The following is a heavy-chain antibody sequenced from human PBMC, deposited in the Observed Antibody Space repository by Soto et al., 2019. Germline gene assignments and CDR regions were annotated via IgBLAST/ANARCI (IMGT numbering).Heavy chain of an antibody. V-gene: IGHV4-59*01. D-gene: IGHD3-10*01. CDR2: IYYSGST. CDR3: ARGGPEPFDY. CDR1: GGSISSNY. J-gene: IGHJ4*02. Sequence: SETLSLTCTVSGGSISSNYWSWIRQPPGKGLEWIGYIYYSGSTNYNTSLKSRVTISVDTSKNQCSLRLSSVTAADTAVYYCARGGPEPFDYWGQGTLVTVSS.